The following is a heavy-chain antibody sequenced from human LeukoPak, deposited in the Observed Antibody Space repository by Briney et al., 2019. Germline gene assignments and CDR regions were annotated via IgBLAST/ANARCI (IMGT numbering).Heavy chain of an antibody. D-gene: IGHD6-13*01. CDR3: AKDIEAGRQLVRKNYYYGMDV. CDR1: GFTFSSYE. V-gene: IGHV3-9*01. J-gene: IGHJ6*02. Sequence: GGSLRLSCAASGFTFSSYEMNWVRQAPGKGLEWVSGISWNSGSIGYADSVKGRFTISRDNAKNSLYLQMNSLRAEDTALYYCAKDIEAGRQLVRKNYYYGMDVWGQGTTVTVSS. CDR2: ISWNSGSI.